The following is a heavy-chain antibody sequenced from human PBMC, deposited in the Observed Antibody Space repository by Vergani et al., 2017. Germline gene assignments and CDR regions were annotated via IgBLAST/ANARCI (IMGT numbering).Heavy chain of an antibody. V-gene: IGHV5-51*03. D-gene: IGHD3-22*01. CDR1: GYSFTSYW. Sequence: EVQLVQSGAEVKTPGESLKISCKGSGYSFTSYWIGWVRQMPGKGLEWMGIIYPGDSDTRYSPSFQGQVTISADKSISTAYLHWSSLKASDTAMYYCARVSPSSGSSGYDDAFDIWGQGTMVTVSS. CDR3: ARVSPSSGSSGYDDAFDI. CDR2: IYPGDSDT. J-gene: IGHJ3*02.